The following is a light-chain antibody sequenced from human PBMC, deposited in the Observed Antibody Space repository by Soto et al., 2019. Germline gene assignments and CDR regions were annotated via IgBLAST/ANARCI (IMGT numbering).Light chain of an antibody. CDR2: WAS. J-gene: IGKJ5*01. CDR3: QQYYDSPIT. V-gene: IGKV4-1*01. CDR1: QSVFYSSNNKNY. Sequence: DMVMTQSPESLAVSLGERATINCKSSQSVFYSSNNKNYLNWYQQKPGQPPKLPIYWASIRESGVPDRFSGSGSGTDFTLTISSVQAEDVAVYYCQQYYDSPITFGQGTRLEIK.